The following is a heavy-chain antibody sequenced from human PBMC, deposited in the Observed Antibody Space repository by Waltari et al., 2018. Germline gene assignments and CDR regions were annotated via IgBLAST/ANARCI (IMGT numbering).Heavy chain of an antibody. V-gene: IGHV3-33*02. J-gene: IGHJ4*02. D-gene: IGHD5-12*01. CDR3: AGCKGGSGSWFLD. CDR2: IWYDGHNK. Sequence: QVQLTESGGGVVRSGRSLRLSRAATGFFFSGHFMHWVRRAPGKGLEWVAGIWYDGHNKDYAESGLFWFLLSHTFANSVLFLSMDILKVQSSFVYFCAGCKGGSGSWFLDWGQGTPVTVSS. CDR1: GFFFSGHF.